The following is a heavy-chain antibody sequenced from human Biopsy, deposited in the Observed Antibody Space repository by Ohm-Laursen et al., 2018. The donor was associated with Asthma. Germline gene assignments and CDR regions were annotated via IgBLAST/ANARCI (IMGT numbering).Heavy chain of an antibody. D-gene: IGHD2-21*02. J-gene: IGHJ4*02. Sequence: SLRLSCSASGFRFSSYAMHWVRQAPGKGLEWVALITYDGSKTIYGDSVRGRFTVSRDSSTNTLYLQMSSLRPEDTAVYYCAREAVFCGGLCYSPPDFWGQGTRVTVSS. CDR2: ITYDGSKT. V-gene: IGHV3-30*15. CDR1: GFRFSSYA. CDR3: AREAVFCGGLCYSPPDF.